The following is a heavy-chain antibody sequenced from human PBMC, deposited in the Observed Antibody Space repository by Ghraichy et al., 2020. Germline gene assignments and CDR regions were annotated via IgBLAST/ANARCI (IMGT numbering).Heavy chain of an antibody. CDR1: GFTFGDYA. CDR3: TRVGRGSSGYLFDY. CDR2: IRSKAYGGTT. J-gene: IGHJ4*02. D-gene: IGHD3-22*01. Sequence: GALRLSCTATGFTFGDYAMSWFHQAPGKGLEWVGFIRSKAYGGTTEYAASVKGRFTISRDDSKSIAYLQMNSLKTEDTAVYYCTRVGRGSSGYLFDYWGQGTLVTVSS. V-gene: IGHV3-49*03.